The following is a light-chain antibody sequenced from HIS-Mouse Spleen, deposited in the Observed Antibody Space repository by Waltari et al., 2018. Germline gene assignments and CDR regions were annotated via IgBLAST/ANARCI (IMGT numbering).Light chain of an antibody. V-gene: IGLV3-10*01. Sequence: SYELTQPPSVSVSPGQTASITCSGDALPKKYAYWYQQKSGQAPVLVIYEDSKRPSGIPERFAGSRSGTMDTLTISGAQVEDEADYYCYSTDSSGNHRVFGGGTKLTVL. J-gene: IGLJ2*01. CDR2: EDS. CDR3: YSTDSSGNHRV. CDR1: ALPKKY.